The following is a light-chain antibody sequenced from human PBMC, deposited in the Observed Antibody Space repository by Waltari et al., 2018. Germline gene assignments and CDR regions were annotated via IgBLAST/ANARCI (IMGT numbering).Light chain of an antibody. Sequence: DIQMTQSPSSVSASVGDRVTITCRASQDISSWLAWSHQKPGKAPELLIYSSPTLHFGVPSRFSGSRSGTEFSLTITGLQPDDSATYFCQQANSVPYTYGQGTKLDI. V-gene: IGKV1D-12*01. CDR3: QQANSVPYT. J-gene: IGKJ2*01. CDR2: SSP. CDR1: QDISSW.